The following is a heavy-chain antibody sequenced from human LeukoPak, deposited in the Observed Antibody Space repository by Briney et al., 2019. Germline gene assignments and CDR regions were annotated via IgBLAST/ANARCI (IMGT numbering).Heavy chain of an antibody. Sequence: PSETLSLTCGVYGESFSGHHWSWIRQSPGKGLEWIGEIDVSGSTNYRPSLKSRVTISADTSKNQFSLKLSSVTAADTAVYYCARVPALYCSSTSCLDAFDIWGQGTMVTVSS. CDR2: IDVSGST. V-gene: IGHV4-34*01. D-gene: IGHD2-2*01. CDR1: GESFSGHH. J-gene: IGHJ3*02. CDR3: ARVPALYCSSTSCLDAFDI.